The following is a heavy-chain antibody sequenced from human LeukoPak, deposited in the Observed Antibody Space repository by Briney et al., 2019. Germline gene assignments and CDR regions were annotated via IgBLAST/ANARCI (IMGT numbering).Heavy chain of an antibody. V-gene: IGHV1-46*01. CDR3: AREEYGGYFDY. CDR1: GYIITTYY. J-gene: IGHJ4*02. CDR2: SNPSGVGT. D-gene: IGHD2-21*01. Sequence: ASVKVSCKASGYIITTYYMHWVRQAPGQGLECMGVSNPSGVGTNYAQKFQGRVTMTRDTSTSTVYMELSSLRSEDTAVYYCAREEYGGYFDYWGQGTLVTVSS.